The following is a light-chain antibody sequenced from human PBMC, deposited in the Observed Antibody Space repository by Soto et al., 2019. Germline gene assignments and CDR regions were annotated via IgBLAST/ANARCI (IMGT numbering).Light chain of an antibody. J-gene: IGKJ5*01. Sequence: DIQMTQSPSSLSASVGDRVTITCRASQAIGNYLNWYQQKPGKAPNLLIFGATTLQSGVPSRFSGSGYGTNFTLIISVLQPEDFAIYYCQQCHATPLTFGKGTRLEIK. CDR3: QQCHATPLT. V-gene: IGKV1-39*01. CDR1: QAIGNY. CDR2: GAT.